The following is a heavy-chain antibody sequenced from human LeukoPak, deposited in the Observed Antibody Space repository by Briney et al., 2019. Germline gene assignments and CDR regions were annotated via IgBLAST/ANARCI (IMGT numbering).Heavy chain of an antibody. J-gene: IGHJ3*02. CDR1: GFTFSSYA. CDR3: AKDLYSSVWYGAFDI. V-gene: IGHV3-30*04. CDR2: ISYDGSNK. Sequence: GGSLRLSCAASGFTFSSYAMHWVRQAPGKGLEWVAVISYDGSNKYYADSVKGRFTISRDNSKNTLYLQMNSLRAEDTAVYYCAKDLYSSVWYGAFDIWGQGTMVTVSS. D-gene: IGHD6-19*01.